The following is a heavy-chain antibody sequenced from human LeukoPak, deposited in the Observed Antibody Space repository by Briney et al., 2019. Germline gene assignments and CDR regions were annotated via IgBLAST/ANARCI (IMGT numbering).Heavy chain of an antibody. CDR2: ISGDGGST. J-gene: IGHJ6*02. D-gene: IGHD3-22*01. Sequence: GGSLRLSCAASGFTFDDYAMHWVRQAPGKGLEWVSLISGDGGSTYYADSVKGRFTISRDNSKNSLYLQMNSLRTEDTALYYCAKAEGDLSSGYYPYYYYGMDVWGQGTTVTVSS. CDR1: GFTFDDYA. CDR3: AKAEGDLSSGYYPYYYYGMDV. V-gene: IGHV3-43*02.